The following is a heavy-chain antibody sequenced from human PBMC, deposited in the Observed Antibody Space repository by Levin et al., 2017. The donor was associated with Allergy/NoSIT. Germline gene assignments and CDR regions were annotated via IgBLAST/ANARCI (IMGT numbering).Heavy chain of an antibody. D-gene: IGHD1-14*01. CDR3: AKDQIYGDTRGGNPDY. J-gene: IGHJ4*02. CDR2: INWDGTST. Sequence: GGSLRLSCAASGFTFDDYTMHWVRQAPGKGLEWVSLINWDGTSTYYADSVKGRFTISRDNSKNSLYLQMNSLRTEDTALYYCAKDQIYGDTRGGNPDYWGQGTLVTVSS. V-gene: IGHV3-43*01. CDR1: GFTFDDYT.